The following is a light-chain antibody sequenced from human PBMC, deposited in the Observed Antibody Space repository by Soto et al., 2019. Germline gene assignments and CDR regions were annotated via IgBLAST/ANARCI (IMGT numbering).Light chain of an antibody. CDR2: NDD. V-gene: IGLV1-44*01. Sequence: QSVLTQLPSVSGTPGLRVNISCSGGISNIGKDTVNWYQQLPGTAPKLLMFNDDNRPSGVPDRFSGSRSGTSASLAISGLESDDEAVYFCSTWDDSLNGLVFGGGTKLAVL. J-gene: IGLJ3*02. CDR3: STWDDSLNGLV. CDR1: ISNIGKDT.